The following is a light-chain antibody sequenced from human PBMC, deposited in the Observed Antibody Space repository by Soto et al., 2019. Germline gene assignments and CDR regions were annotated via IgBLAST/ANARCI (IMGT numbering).Light chain of an antibody. Sequence: DIQMTQSPSTLSASVGDRVTITCRTSQSISSWLAWYQHKPGKAPKLLIYKESSLESGDPSRFSGSGSGTEFTLTISTLQPEDFASYYCLQYNSHSWTFGQGTKVEIK. J-gene: IGKJ1*01. V-gene: IGKV1-5*03. CDR3: LQYNSHSWT. CDR2: KES. CDR1: QSISSW.